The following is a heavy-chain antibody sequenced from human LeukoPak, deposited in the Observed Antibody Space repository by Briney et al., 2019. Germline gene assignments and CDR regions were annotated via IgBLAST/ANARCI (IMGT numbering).Heavy chain of an antibody. CDR3: ARGVYPGSKIDY. V-gene: IGHV3-48*04. CDR2: ISSSSTTI. Sequence: GGSLRLSCAASGHTFSSYSMNWVRQAPGKGLEWVSYISSSSTTIYYAGSVKGRFTISRDNTRNTLYLQMNSLRAEDSAVYYCARGVYPGSKIDYWGQGTLVTVSS. D-gene: IGHD2-8*01. J-gene: IGHJ4*02. CDR1: GHTFSSYS.